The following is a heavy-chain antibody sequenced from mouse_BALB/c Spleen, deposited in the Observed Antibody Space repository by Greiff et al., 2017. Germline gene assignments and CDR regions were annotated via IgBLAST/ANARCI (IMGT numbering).Heavy chain of an antibody. CDR1: GYTFTDYE. Sequence: VKLVESGAELVRPGASVTLSCKASGYTFTDYEMHWVKQTPVHGLEWIGAIDPETGGTAYNQKFKGKATLTADKSSSTAYMELRSLTSEDSAVYYCTRWGLRGDWGQGTTLTVSS. CDR2: IDPETGGT. D-gene: IGHD2-4*01. V-gene: IGHV1-15*01. J-gene: IGHJ2*01. CDR3: TRWGLRGD.